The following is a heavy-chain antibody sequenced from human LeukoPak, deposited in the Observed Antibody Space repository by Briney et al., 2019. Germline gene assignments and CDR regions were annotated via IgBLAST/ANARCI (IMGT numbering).Heavy chain of an antibody. J-gene: IGHJ4*02. D-gene: IGHD2-15*01. CDR3: AREEALSGSFDY. Sequence: GGSMRLSCAASGFTFSSYSMNWVRQAPGKGLEWVSSISSSSSYIYYADSVKGRFTISRDNAKNSLYLQMNSLRAEDTAVYYCAREEALSGSFDYWGQGTLVTVSS. CDR1: GFTFSSYS. CDR2: ISSSSSYI. V-gene: IGHV3-21*01.